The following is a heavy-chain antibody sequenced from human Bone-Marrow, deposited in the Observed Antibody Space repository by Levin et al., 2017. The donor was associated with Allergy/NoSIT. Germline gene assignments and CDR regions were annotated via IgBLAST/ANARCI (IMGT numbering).Heavy chain of an antibody. CDR1: GGSISGYY. CDR3: ASESKGSGSNNWFDP. D-gene: IGHD6-19*01. Sequence: PSETLSLTCTVSGGSISGYYWSWIRQPPGKGLEWIGFIYYSGSTKYSPSLKSRVTISVDTSKNQFSLKLSSVTAADTAVYYCASESKGSGSNNWFDPWGQGTLVTVSS. CDR2: IYYSGST. V-gene: IGHV4-59*01. J-gene: IGHJ5*02.